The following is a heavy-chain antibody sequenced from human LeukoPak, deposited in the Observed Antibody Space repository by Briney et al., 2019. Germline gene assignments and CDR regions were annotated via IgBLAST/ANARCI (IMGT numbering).Heavy chain of an antibody. CDR2: INHSRST. CDR3: ARGYVAAARLWDY. V-gene: IGHV4-34*01. D-gene: IGHD6-13*01. J-gene: IGHJ4*02. Sequence: KPSETLSLTCAVYGGSFSGYYWSWIRQPPGKGLEWIGEINHSRSTNYNPSLKSRVTISVDTSKNQFSLKLSSVTAADTAVYYCARGYVAAARLWDYWGQGTLVTVSS. CDR1: GGSFSGYY.